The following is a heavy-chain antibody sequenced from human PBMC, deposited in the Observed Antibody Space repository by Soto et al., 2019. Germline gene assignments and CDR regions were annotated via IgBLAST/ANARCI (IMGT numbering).Heavy chain of an antibody. J-gene: IGHJ6*02. CDR2: IYPGDSDT. CDR1: GYRFSSYW. V-gene: IGHV5-51*01. D-gene: IGHD2-8*01. CDR3: ARQGSNGAYYYYGMDV. Sequence: GESLKISCQGSGYRFSSYWIAWVRQMPGKGLEWMGIIYPGDSDTIYSPSFQGQVTFSGDKSTSTAYLQWSSLKASDTAMYYGARQGSNGAYYYYGMDVWGQGTTVTVSS.